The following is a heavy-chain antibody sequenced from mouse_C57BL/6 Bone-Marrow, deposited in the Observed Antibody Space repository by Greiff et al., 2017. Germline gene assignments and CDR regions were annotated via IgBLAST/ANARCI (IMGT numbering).Heavy chain of an antibody. CDR1: GYTFTSYW. J-gene: IGHJ2*02. D-gene: IGHD2-10*01. Sequence: QVQLQQPGAELVKPGASVKLSCKASGYTFTSYWMHWVKQRPGQGLEWIGMIHPNSGSTNYNEKFKSKATLTVDKSSSTAYMQLSSLTSEDSAVXCCARSGALLFQDFDYWGQGTSLTVSS. CDR3: ARSGALLFQDFDY. V-gene: IGHV1-64*01. CDR2: IHPNSGST.